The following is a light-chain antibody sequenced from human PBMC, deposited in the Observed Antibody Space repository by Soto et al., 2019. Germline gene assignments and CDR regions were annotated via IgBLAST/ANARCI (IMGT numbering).Light chain of an antibody. CDR1: QGISGY. V-gene: IGKV1-39*01. CDR2: GAS. Sequence: DIQMTQSPSSLSASVGDRVTITCRASQGISGYLNWYQQKPGKAPKVLISGASTLHNGVPSRFSGRGSGTDFTLTISSLQPEDVATYYCQQSLSTLLTFGGGTKVDIK. J-gene: IGKJ4*01. CDR3: QQSLSTLLT.